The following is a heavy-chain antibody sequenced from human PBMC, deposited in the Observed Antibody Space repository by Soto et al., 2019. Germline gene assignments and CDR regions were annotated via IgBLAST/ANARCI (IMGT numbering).Heavy chain of an antibody. Sequence: HPGGSLRLSCAASGFTFDDYAMHWVRQAPGKGLEWVSGISWNSGSIGYADSVKGRFTISRDNAKNSLYLQMNSLRAEDTALYYCAKGRGGSYSGYYYYGMDVWGQGTTVTVSS. CDR3: AKGRGGSYSGYYYYGMDV. CDR2: ISWNSGSI. CDR1: GFTFDDYA. J-gene: IGHJ6*02. V-gene: IGHV3-9*01. D-gene: IGHD1-26*01.